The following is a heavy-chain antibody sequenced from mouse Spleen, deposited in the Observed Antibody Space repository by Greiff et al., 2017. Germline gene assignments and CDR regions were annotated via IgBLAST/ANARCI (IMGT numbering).Heavy chain of an antibody. CDR1: GYSITSGYY. D-gene: IGHD1-1*01. J-gene: IGHJ4*01. Sequence: EVQLQESGPGLVKPSQSLSLTCSVTGYSITSGYYWNWIRQFPGNKLEWMGYISYDGSNNYNPSLKNRISITRDTSKNQFFLKLNSVTTEDTATYYCAPFYYGSSYGAMDYWGQGTSVTVSS. CDR3: APFYYGSSYGAMDY. V-gene: IGHV3-6*01. CDR2: ISYDGSN.